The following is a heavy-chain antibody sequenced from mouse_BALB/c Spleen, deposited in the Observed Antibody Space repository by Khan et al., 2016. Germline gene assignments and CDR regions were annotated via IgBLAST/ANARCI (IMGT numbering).Heavy chain of an antibody. J-gene: IGHJ2*01. V-gene: IGHV9-4*02. CDR2: INTHSGVP. CDR3: ARDFDY. Sequence: QIQLVQSGPELKKPGETVRISCKASGYTFTTAGMQWVQKMPGKGLKWIGWINTHSGVPKYAEDFKGRFALYLETSASTAYLQISNLKNEDTATYFCARDFDYWGQGTTLTVSS. CDR1: GYTFTTAG.